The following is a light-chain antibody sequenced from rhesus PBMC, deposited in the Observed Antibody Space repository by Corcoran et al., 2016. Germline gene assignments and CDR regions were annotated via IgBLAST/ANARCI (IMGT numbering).Light chain of an antibody. CDR2: DAS. V-gene: IGKV1-28*02. J-gene: IGKJ2*01. CDR1: QGIGRY. CDR3: LQHNSYPYS. Sequence: DIQMTQSPSSLSASVGDTVTITCRASQGIGRYLNWFQQKPGRAPTLLVYDASRLGSGVPSRFSGSGSGTDFTLTLPNLQPEDFGTYSCLQHNSYPYSVGQETKVEIK.